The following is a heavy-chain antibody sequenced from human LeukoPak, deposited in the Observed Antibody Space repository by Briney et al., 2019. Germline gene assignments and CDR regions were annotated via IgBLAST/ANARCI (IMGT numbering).Heavy chain of an antibody. V-gene: IGHV3-23*01. Sequence: GGSLRLSCVASGFTFRRHAMNWVRQAPGKGLEWVSAISGSGGSTYYADSVKGRFTISRDNSKNTLYLQMNSLRAEDTAVYYCAKVPGPYSNYGPLDYWGQGTLVTVSS. D-gene: IGHD4-11*01. CDR1: GFTFRRHA. CDR2: ISGSGGST. J-gene: IGHJ4*02. CDR3: AKVPGPYSNYGPLDY.